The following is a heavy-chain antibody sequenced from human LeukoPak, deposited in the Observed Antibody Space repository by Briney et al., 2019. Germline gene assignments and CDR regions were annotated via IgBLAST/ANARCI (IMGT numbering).Heavy chain of an antibody. J-gene: IGHJ6*03. CDR2: IIPIFGTA. D-gene: IGHD2-2*01. CDR3: AIVVVPAAGYYYYYMDV. V-gene: IGHV1-69*13. Sequence: SVKVSCKASGGTFSSYAISWVRQAPGQGLEWVGGIIPIFGTANYAQKFQGRVTITADESTSTAYMELSSLRSEDTAVYYCAIVVVPAAGYYYYYMDVWGKGTTVTVSS. CDR1: GGTFSSYA.